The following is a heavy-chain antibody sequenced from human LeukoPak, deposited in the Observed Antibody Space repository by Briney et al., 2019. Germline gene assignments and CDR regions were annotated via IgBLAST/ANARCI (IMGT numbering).Heavy chain of an antibody. V-gene: IGHV3-30*18. D-gene: IGHD5-24*01. Sequence: LPGGSLRLSCAASGFIFSRYGMHWVRQAPGKGLEWVAVISYDGTKKYFADSVKGRFTISRDNSKNTLYLQMNSLRAEDTAVYYCAKDFNVEMATIFPPYFDYWGQGTQVTVSS. CDR2: ISYDGTKK. CDR3: AKDFNVEMATIFPPYFDY. J-gene: IGHJ4*02. CDR1: GFIFSRYG.